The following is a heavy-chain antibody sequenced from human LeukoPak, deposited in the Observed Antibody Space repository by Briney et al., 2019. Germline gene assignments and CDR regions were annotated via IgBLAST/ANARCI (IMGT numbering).Heavy chain of an antibody. CDR1: GFTFSSYS. D-gene: IGHD6-13*01. Sequence: GGSLRLSCAASGFTFSSYSMNWVRQAPGKGLEWVSSISSSSSYIYYADSVKGRFTISRDNAKNSLYLQMNSLRAEDTAVYYCARDIAAADYNWFDPWGQGTLVTVSS. CDR2: ISSSSSYI. V-gene: IGHV3-21*04. CDR3: ARDIAAADYNWFDP. J-gene: IGHJ5*02.